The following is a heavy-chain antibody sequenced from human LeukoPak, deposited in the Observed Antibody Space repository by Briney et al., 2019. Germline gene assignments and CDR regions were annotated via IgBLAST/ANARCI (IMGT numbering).Heavy chain of an antibody. J-gene: IGHJ3*01. Sequence: PGGSLRLSCAAFGLAFSSYAMHWVRQAPGKGLEWVAVISYDGSNKYYADSVKGRFTISRDNSKNTLYLQMNTLRAEDTAVYFCARPHYYYGSGGGAFDLWGQGTMVTVSS. CDR1: GLAFSSYA. D-gene: IGHD3-10*01. V-gene: IGHV3-30-3*01. CDR2: ISYDGSNK. CDR3: ARPHYYYGSGGGAFDL.